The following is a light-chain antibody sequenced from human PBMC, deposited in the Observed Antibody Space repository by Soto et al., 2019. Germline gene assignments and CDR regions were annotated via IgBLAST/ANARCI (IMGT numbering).Light chain of an antibody. CDR3: QQYGSSPRT. V-gene: IGKV3-20*01. Sequence: EIVLTQSAVALSFSPLERATLSCMAGQSVSSSYLAWYQQKPGQAPRLLIYGASSRATGIPDRFSGSGSGTDFTLTISRLEPEDFAVCYCQQYGSSPRTFGQGTKVDIK. CDR1: QSVSSSY. CDR2: GAS. J-gene: IGKJ1*01.